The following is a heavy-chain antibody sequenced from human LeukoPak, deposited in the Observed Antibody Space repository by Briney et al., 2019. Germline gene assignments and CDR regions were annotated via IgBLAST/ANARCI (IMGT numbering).Heavy chain of an antibody. D-gene: IGHD3-10*01. Sequence: ASVKVSCKASGYTFISYGISWVRQAPGQGLEWMGWISSYSGYTNYAQNLQGRVTMTTDTSTSTAYMELRSLRSDDTAVYYCARDSRGVGYYYYYMDVWGKGTTVTVSS. CDR2: ISSYSGYT. V-gene: IGHV1-18*01. CDR1: GYTFISYG. J-gene: IGHJ6*03. CDR3: ARDSRGVGYYYYYMDV.